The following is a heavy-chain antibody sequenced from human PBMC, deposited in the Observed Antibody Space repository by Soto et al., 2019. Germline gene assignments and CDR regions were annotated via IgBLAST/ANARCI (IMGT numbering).Heavy chain of an antibody. CDR3: ARDMRGYYDSSGYYLLDY. J-gene: IGHJ4*02. V-gene: IGHV1-18*01. CDR2: ISAYNGNT. Sequence: ASVKVSCKASGYTFTSYGISWLRQSPGQGLEWMGWISAYNGNTNYAQKLQGRVTMTTDTSTSTAYMELRSLRSDDTAVYYCARDMRGYYDSSGYYLLDYWGQGTLVTVSS. CDR1: GYTFTSYG. D-gene: IGHD3-22*01.